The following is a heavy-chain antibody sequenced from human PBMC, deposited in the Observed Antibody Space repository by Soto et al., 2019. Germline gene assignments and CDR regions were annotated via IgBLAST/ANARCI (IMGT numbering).Heavy chain of an antibody. CDR2: IYYSGST. CDR1: GDSISSGDYY. CDR3: ARTTAVPNTLRSRYFFDY. V-gene: IGHV4-31*03. D-gene: IGHD4-17*01. Sequence: PSETLSLTCTVSGDSISSGDYYWSWIRQHPGKGLEWIGYIYYSGSTYYNPSLKSRVTISVDTSKNQFSLKLSSVTAADTAVYYCARTTAVPNTLRSRYFFDYWGQGTLVTVSS. J-gene: IGHJ4*02.